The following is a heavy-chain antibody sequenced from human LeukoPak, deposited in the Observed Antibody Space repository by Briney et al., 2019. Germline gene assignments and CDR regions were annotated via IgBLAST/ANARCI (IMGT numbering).Heavy chain of an antibody. J-gene: IGHJ4*02. Sequence: ASVKVSCKASGYTFTSYGISWVRQAPGQGLEWMGWISPYNGNTNYAQKLQGRVTMTTDTSTSTAYMELRSLRSDDTAVYYCAREPPSLMTTSYFDYWGQGTLVTVSS. D-gene: IGHD3-16*01. V-gene: IGHV1-18*01. CDR2: ISPYNGNT. CDR3: AREPPSLMTTSYFDY. CDR1: GYTFTSYG.